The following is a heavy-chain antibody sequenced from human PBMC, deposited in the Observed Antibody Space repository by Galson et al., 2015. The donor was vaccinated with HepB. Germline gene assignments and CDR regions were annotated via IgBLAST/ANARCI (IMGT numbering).Heavy chain of an antibody. CDR3: ARALGGYCSGYRCYYFDY. CDR2: ISSSGSYI. Sequence: SLRLSCAASGFTFSSYTINWVRQAPGKGLEWVASISSSGSYIYYADSVRGRFTISRDNAKNSLYLQMSSLRAEDTAMYYCARALGGYCSGYRCYYFDYWGQGTLVTVSS. CDR1: GFTFSSYT. V-gene: IGHV3-21*01. J-gene: IGHJ4*02. D-gene: IGHD2-15*01.